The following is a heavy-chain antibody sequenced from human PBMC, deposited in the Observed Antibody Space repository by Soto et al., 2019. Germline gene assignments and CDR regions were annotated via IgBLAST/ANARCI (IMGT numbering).Heavy chain of an antibody. Sequence: KPSETLSLTCAVSGDSVTSVNYFWTWIRQPPGGGLEWIGYISNSGISKYNPSLKSRVAMSQDTSKNQFSLNLHSVTAADTAVYFCAGGEGNSYYAYHFDTWGQGALVTVSS. CDR2: ISNSGIS. CDR1: GDSVTSVNYF. J-gene: IGHJ4*02. D-gene: IGHD2-21*01. V-gene: IGHV4-61*01. CDR3: AGGEGNSYYAYHFDT.